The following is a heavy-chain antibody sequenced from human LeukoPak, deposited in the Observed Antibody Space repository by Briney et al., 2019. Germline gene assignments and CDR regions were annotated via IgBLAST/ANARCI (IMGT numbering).Heavy chain of an antibody. J-gene: IGHJ4*02. CDR1: GFTFSSYA. CDR2: IKQDGSEK. V-gene: IGHV3-7*01. CDR3: ASNYFDSDGYYWGFDY. Sequence: PGGSLRLSCAASGFTFSSYAMSWVRQAPGKGLEWVANIKQDGSEKYYVDSVKGRFTISRDNAKISLFLEMKSLRAEDTAVYYCASNYFDSDGYYWGFDYWGQGTLVTVSS. D-gene: IGHD3-22*01.